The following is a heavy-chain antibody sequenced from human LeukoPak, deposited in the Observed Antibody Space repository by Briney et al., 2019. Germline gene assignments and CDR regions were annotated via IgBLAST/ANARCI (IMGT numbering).Heavy chain of an antibody. D-gene: IGHD2-15*01. CDR3: ARRRYCCSGGSCYAGPGCDR. J-gene: IGHJ5*02. Sequence: SETLSLTCAVYGGSFSGYYWSWIRQPPGKGLEWIGEINHSGSTNYNPSLKSRVTISVDTSKNQFSLKLSSVTAADTAVYSCARRRYCCSGGSCYAGPGCDRWGGGTLVAVSS. CDR2: INHSGST. V-gene: IGHV4-34*01. CDR1: GGSFSGYY.